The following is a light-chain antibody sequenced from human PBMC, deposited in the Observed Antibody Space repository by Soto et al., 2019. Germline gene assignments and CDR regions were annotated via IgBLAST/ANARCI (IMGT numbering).Light chain of an antibody. V-gene: IGKV3-20*01. CDR1: QSISSSF. J-gene: IGKJ4*01. CDR2: GAS. Sequence: VLTQSPATLSLSPGERATLSCRASQSISSSFSAWYQQKPDQAPRLLICGASLRGTALPDRFSGSGSGRDVTLPISRLEPEDFAVYYCQHYGSSPPFTFGGGTKVEIK. CDR3: QHYGSSPPFT.